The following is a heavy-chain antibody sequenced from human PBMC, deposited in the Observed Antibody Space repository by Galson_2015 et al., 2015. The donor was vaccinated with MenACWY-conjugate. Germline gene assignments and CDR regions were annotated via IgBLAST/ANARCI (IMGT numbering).Heavy chain of an antibody. V-gene: IGHV4-34*01. J-gene: IGHJ4*02. CDR3: ARVRRRYSYGQPHFDY. Sequence: SETLSLTCAVYGGSFSGYYWSWIRQPPGKGLEWIGEINHSGSTNYNPSLKSRVTISVGTSKNQFSLKLSSVTAADTAVYYCARVRRRYSYGQPHFDYWGQGTLVTVSS. CDR1: GGSFSGYY. D-gene: IGHD5-18*01. CDR2: INHSGST.